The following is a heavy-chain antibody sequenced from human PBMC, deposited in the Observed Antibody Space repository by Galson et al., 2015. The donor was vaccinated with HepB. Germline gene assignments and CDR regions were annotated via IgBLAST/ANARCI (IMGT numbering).Heavy chain of an antibody. CDR1: GYTFTSYG. D-gene: IGHD2-2*01. Sequence: SVKVSCKASGYTFTSYGISWVRQAPGQGLEWMGWISAYNGNTNYAQKLQGRVTMTTDTSTSTAYMELRSLRSDDTAVYYCARDADIVVVPAARNDAFDIWGQGTMVTVSS. CDR2: ISAYNGNT. V-gene: IGHV1-18*01. J-gene: IGHJ3*02. CDR3: ARDADIVVVPAARNDAFDI.